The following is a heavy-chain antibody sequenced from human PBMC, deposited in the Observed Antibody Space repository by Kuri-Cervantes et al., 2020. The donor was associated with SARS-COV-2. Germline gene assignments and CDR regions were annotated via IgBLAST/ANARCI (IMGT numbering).Heavy chain of an antibody. CDR2: INHSGST. CDR1: GGSFSGYY. CDR3: ARGALICGSSSCHGDFDL. D-gene: IGHD2-2*01. Sequence: ESLKISCAVYGGSFSGYYWSWIRQPPGKGLEWIGEINHSGSTDYNPSLKSRVTISVDTSKNQFSLKLSSVTAADTAVYYCARGALICGSSSCHGDFDLWGRGTLVTVSS. J-gene: IGHJ2*01. V-gene: IGHV4-34*01.